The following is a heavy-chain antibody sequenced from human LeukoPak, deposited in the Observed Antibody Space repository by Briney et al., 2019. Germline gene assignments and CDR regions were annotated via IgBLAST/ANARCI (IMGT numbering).Heavy chain of an antibody. J-gene: IGHJ6*02. Sequence: GGSLRLSCAASGFTVRSIYMSWVRQAPGKGLEWVSVIYSGGSTYYADSVKGRFTISRDNFKNTLYLQMNSLRAEDTAVYYCARAPTIYYGMDVWGQGTTVTVSS. V-gene: IGHV3-53*01. D-gene: IGHD3-9*01. CDR3: ARAPTIYYGMDV. CDR1: GFTVRSIY. CDR2: IYSGGST.